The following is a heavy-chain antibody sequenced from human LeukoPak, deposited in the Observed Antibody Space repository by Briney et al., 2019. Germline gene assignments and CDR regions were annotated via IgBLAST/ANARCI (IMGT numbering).Heavy chain of an antibody. V-gene: IGHV3-7*01. CDR1: GFTFSSYW. CDR2: INQDGSAK. Sequence: PGGSLRLSCKASGFTFSSYWMSWVRQVPGKGLEWVANINQDGSAKYYVDSVKDRFTISRDNAKNSLYLQMNSLRAEDTGVYYCAREGVPGATAHHYDYWGQGSLVTVSS. CDR3: AREGVPGATAHHYDY. D-gene: IGHD1-26*01. J-gene: IGHJ4*02.